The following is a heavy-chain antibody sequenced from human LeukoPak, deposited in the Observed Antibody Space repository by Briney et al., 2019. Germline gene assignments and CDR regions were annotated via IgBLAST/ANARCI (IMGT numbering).Heavy chain of an antibody. CDR1: GFTFSDYY. V-gene: IGHV3-11*04. Sequence: PGGSLRLSCAASGFTFSDYYMSWIRQAPGKGLEWVSYISSSGSIIYYADSVKGRFTISRDNAKNSLYLQMNSLRAEDTAVYYCARRPYAGSYYYYYYMDVWGKGTTVTVSS. D-gene: IGHD3-16*01. CDR2: ISSSGSII. CDR3: ARRPYAGSYYYYYYMDV. J-gene: IGHJ6*03.